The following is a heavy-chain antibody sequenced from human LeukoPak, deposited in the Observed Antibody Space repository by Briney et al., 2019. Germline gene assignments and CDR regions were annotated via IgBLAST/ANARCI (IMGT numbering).Heavy chain of an antibody. Sequence: GGSLRLSCAASGFSISSYERNWLRQAPGKGLEWVSHISSSSSTRMNSDSAKGRFTITRDNAKNSLYLQMNSLSAEDTAIYYCARDRCGARFDQWGQGTLVTVSS. CDR1: GFSISSYE. CDR3: ARDRCGARFDQ. CDR2: ISSSSSTR. D-gene: IGHD1-26*01. J-gene: IGHJ4*02. V-gene: IGHV3-48*03.